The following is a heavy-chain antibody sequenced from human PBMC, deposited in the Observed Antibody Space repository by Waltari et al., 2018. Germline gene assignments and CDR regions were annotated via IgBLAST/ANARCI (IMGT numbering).Heavy chain of an antibody. V-gene: IGHV1-46*01. D-gene: IGHD6-13*01. CDR2: INPSGGST. J-gene: IGHJ4*02. CDR1: GYTFTSYY. CDR3: ARRGAESNSWYRADY. Sequence: QVQLVQSGAEVKKPGSSVKVSCKTSGYTFTSYYMHWVRQAPGQGIEWVGIINPSGGSTSYAQKFQGRVTMTRDTSTSTVYMELSSLRSEDTSVYYCARRGAESNSWYRADYWGQGTRVTVSS.